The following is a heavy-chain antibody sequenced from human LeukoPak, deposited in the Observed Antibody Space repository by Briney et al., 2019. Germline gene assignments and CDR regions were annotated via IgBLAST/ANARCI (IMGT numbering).Heavy chain of an antibody. CDR2: IWYDGSNK. CDR3: ARAPHYSNYGPYYYGMDV. V-gene: IGHV3-33*01. CDR1: GFTFSSYG. J-gene: IGHJ6*02. D-gene: IGHD4-11*01. Sequence: PGRSLRLSCAASGFTFSSYGMHWVRQAPGKGLEWVAVIWYDGSNKYYADSVKGRFTISRDNSKNTLYLQMNSLRAEDTAVYYCARAPHYSNYGPYYYGMDVWGQGTTVTVSS.